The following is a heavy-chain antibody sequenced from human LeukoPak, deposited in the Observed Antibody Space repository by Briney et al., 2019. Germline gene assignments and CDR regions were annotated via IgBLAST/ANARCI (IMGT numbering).Heavy chain of an antibody. J-gene: IGHJ4*02. CDR3: ARGLVVAAGYSYGRRGYFDY. D-gene: IGHD5-18*01. V-gene: IGHV3-64*01. CDR1: GFSFSSYA. Sequence: PGGSLRLSCAASGFSFSSYAMHWVRQAPGKGLEYVSAISSNGGSTYYANSVKDRFTISRDDSKNALYLQMGSLRAEDTAVYYCARGLVVAAGYSYGRRGYFDYWGQGTLVTVSS. CDR2: ISSNGGST.